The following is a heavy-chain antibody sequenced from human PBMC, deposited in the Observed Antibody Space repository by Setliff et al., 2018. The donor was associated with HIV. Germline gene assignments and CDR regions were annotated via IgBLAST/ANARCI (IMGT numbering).Heavy chain of an antibody. CDR1: GFTFSTSW. CDR3: SIGHYTTSG. CDR2: IEPDGSGK. J-gene: IGHJ4*02. V-gene: IGHV3-7*01. Sequence: GGSLRLSCVGSGFTFSTSWMNWVRQAPGKGLEWVANIEPDGSGKYYVDSVKGRFTISRDNARNSLYLQMNSLRAEDTGIYYCSIGHYTTSGWGQGTLVTVSS. D-gene: IGHD1-1*01.